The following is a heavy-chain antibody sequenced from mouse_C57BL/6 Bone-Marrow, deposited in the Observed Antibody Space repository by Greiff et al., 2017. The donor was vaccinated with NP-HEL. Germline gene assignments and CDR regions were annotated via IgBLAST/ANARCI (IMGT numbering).Heavy chain of an antibody. Sequence: EVMLVESGGGLVKPGGSLKLSCAASGFTFSSYTMSWVRQTPEKRLEWVATISGGGGNTYYPDSVKGRFTISRDNAKNTLYLQMSSLRSEDTALYYCARHLDLGVAYWGQGTLVTVSA. V-gene: IGHV5-9*01. CDR2: ISGGGGNT. CDR1: GFTFSSYT. D-gene: IGHD3-3*01. CDR3: ARHLDLGVAY. J-gene: IGHJ3*01.